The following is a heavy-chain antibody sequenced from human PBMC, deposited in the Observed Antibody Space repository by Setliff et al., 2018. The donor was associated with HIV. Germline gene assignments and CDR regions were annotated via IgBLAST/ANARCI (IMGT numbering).Heavy chain of an antibody. V-gene: IGHV4-59*11. J-gene: IGHJ4*02. CDR3: ASRRTYDY. Sequence: PSETLSLTCNVSGGTISSHYWSWIRQHPGKGLEWIGYIYYSGSTYYNPSLKSRVIISLDTSKKQVSLKVTSVTAADTALYYCASRRTYDYWGQGALVTVSS. CDR1: GGTISSHY. CDR2: IYYSGST.